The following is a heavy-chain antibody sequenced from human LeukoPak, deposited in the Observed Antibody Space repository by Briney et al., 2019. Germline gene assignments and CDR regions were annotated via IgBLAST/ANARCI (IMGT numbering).Heavy chain of an antibody. CDR1: GCTFTSYG. J-gene: IGHJ2*01. CDR3: ARGGGGIAAAGNFDL. D-gene: IGHD6-13*01. V-gene: IGHV1-18*01. Sequence: ASVKGCCNASGCTFTSYGISWVQKAAGQRLESIGRISAYNGNTNYAKKLQGRVTRTTDISTSTAYMGLRSLRSDDTAVYYCARGGGGIAAAGNFDLWGRGTLVTVSS. CDR2: ISAYNGNT.